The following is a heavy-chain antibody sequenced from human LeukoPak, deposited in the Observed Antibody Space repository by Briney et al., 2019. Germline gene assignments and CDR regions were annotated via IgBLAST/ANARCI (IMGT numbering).Heavy chain of an antibody. D-gene: IGHD6-6*01. CDR1: GFTFSSYA. Sequence: GGSLRLSCAASGFTFSSYAMHWVRQAPGKGLERVAVISYDGSNKYYADSVKGRFTISRDNSKNTLYLQMTSLRAEDTAVYYCARDLGSWQLASQGWFDPWGQGTLVTVSS. CDR3: ARDLGSWQLASQGWFDP. CDR2: ISYDGSNK. J-gene: IGHJ5*02. V-gene: IGHV3-30-3*01.